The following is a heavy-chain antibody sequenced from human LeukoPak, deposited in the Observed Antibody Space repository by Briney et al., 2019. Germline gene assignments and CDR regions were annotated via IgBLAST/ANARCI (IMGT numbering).Heavy chain of an antibody. J-gene: IGHJ4*02. CDR1: GYTFTGYY. V-gene: IGHV1-2*02. CDR2: INPISGGT. D-gene: IGHD3-22*01. CDR3: AILEYYYDSSGYPTDFDY. Sequence: GASVKVSCKASGYTFTGYYMHWVRQAPGQGLEWMGWINPISGGTNYAQKFQGRVTMTRDTSISTAYMELSRQRSDDTAVYYCAILEYYYDSSGYPTDFDYWGQGTLVTVSS.